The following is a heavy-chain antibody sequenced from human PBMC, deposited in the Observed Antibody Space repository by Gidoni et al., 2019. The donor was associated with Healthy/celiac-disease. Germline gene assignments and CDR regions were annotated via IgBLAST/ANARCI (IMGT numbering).Heavy chain of an antibody. Sequence: EVQLVESGGGLVQPGGSLRLSCAASGFPFSSYWMHWVRQAPGKGLVWVSRINSDGSSTSYADSVKGRFTISRDNAKNTLYLQMNSLRAEDTAVYYCARVGWLQHLPPDYWGQGTLVTVSS. D-gene: IGHD5-12*01. CDR2: INSDGSST. CDR1: GFPFSSYW. V-gene: IGHV3-74*01. J-gene: IGHJ4*02. CDR3: ARVGWLQHLPPDY.